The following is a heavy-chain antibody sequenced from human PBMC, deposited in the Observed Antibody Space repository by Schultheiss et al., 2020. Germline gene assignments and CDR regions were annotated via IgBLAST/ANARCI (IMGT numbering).Heavy chain of an antibody. Sequence: GGSLRLSCAASGFTLRSFWMSWVRQAPGKGLEWVSAISGSGGSTYYADSVKGRFTISRDNSKNTLYLQMNSLRAEDTAVYYCAKDYSGGFNWNYGPFDYWGQGTLVTVSS. CDR3: AKDYSGGFNWNYGPFDY. CDR1: GFTLRSFW. CDR2: ISGSGGST. J-gene: IGHJ4*02. D-gene: IGHD1-7*01. V-gene: IGHV3-23*01.